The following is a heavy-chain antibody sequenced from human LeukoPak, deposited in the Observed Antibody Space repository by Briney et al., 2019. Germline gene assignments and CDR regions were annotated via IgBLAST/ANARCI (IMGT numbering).Heavy chain of an antibody. D-gene: IGHD3-22*01. CDR3: ARESPRGLGVD. Sequence: PSETLSLTCTVSGGSISGGGYYWSWIRQHPGKGLEWIGYIYYSGSTYYNPSLKSRVTISVDTSKNQFSLKLSFVTAADTAVYYCARESPRGLGVDWGQGTLVTVSS. V-gene: IGHV4-31*03. J-gene: IGHJ4*02. CDR1: GGSISGGGYY. CDR2: IYYSGST.